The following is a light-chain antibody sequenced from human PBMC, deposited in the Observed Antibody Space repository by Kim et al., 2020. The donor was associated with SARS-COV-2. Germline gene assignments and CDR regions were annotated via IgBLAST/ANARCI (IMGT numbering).Light chain of an antibody. V-gene: IGKV1-27*01. CDR1: LDISNH. CDR3: QKYNNAPFT. J-gene: IGKJ3*01. Sequence: VSVGHRVTLTGRASLDISNHLAWYQQKPGKVPKLLIYEASTLQSGVPSRFSGSGSGTDFTLTISSLQPEDVATYYCQKYNNAPFTFGPGTKVDIK. CDR2: EAS.